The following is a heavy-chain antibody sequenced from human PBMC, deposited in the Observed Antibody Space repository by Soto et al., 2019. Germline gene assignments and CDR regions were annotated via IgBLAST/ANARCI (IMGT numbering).Heavy chain of an antibody. CDR3: ARDHDYGDYPEYFQH. V-gene: IGHV3-53*01. D-gene: IGHD4-17*01. J-gene: IGHJ1*01. Sequence: EVQLVESGGGLIQPGGSLRLSCAASGFTVSSNYMSWVRQAPGMGLEWVSVIYSGGSTYYADSVKGRFTISRDNSKNTLYLQMNSLRAEDTAVYYCARDHDYGDYPEYFQHWGQGTLVTVSS. CDR2: IYSGGST. CDR1: GFTVSSNY.